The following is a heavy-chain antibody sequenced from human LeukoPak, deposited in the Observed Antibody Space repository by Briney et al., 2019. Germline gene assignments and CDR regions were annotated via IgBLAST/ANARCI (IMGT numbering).Heavy chain of an antibody. CDR3: ARDYDYVWGSYSGDWFDP. J-gene: IGHJ5*02. CDR2: INPNSGGT. CDR1: GYTFTGYY. Sequence: ASVKVSCKASGYTFTGYYMHWVRQAPGQGLEWMGWINPNSGGTNYAQKFQGRVTMTRNTSISTAYMELSSLRSDDTAVYYCARDYDYVWGSYSGDWFDPWGQGTLVTVSS. V-gene: IGHV1-2*02. D-gene: IGHD3-16*01.